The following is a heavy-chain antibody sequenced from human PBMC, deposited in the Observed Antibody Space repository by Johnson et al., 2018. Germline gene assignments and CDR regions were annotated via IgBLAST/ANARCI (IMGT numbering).Heavy chain of an antibody. CDR2: ITISGANI. D-gene: IGHD3-3*01. J-gene: IGHJ1*01. CDR1: GFTFSSYS. CDR3: LRDMGRSGYYVLHFQH. Sequence: VQLVQSGGGLVKPGGSLRLSCAASGFTFSSYSMNWVRKAPGKGLQWVSAITISGANIYYADSVKGRFTISRDNSKNSLYLQMNSRKVEDTAVYYCLRDMGRSGYYVLHFQHWGQGTLVTVSS. V-gene: IGHV3-21*01.